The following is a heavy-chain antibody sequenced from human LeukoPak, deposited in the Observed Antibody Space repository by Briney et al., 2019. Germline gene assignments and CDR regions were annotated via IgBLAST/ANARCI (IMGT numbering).Heavy chain of an antibody. V-gene: IGHV3-30-3*01. Sequence: GGSLRLSCAASGFSFSNYAMHWVRQAPGKGLEWVAFISYDGGNKYYADSVKGRFTISRDNPKNTLYLQMNSLRAEDTAVYYCATRGSTWYVLGDYWGQGALVTVSS. D-gene: IGHD1-26*01. CDR1: GFSFSNYA. CDR2: ISYDGGNK. CDR3: ATRGSTWYVLGDY. J-gene: IGHJ4*02.